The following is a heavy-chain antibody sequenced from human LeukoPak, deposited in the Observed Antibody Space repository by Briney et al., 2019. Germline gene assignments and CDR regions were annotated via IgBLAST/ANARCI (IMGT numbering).Heavy chain of an antibody. CDR1: GFTFSDYA. J-gene: IGHJ4*02. Sequence: TGGSLRLSCAASGFTFSDYAMNWVRQAPGKGLEWVSGIIASGRDTYYAYSVKGRFTISRDTSKNTLYLQMNSLRAEDTAVYYCAKDRYYYGLGYYFDYWGQGALVTVSS. D-gene: IGHD3-10*01. V-gene: IGHV3-23*01. CDR2: IIASGRDT. CDR3: AKDRYYYGLGYYFDY.